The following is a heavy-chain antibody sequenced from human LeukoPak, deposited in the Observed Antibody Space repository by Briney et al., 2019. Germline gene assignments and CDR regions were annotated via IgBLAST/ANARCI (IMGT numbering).Heavy chain of an antibody. V-gene: IGHV4-59*01. CDR2: IYYSGST. D-gene: IGHD2-2*01. CDR1: GGSISSYY. Sequence: PSETLSLTCTVSGGSISSYYWSWIRQPPGKGLEWIGYIYYSGSTNYNPSLKSRVTISVDTSKNQFSLKLSSVTAADTAVYYCARVGPGYCSSTSCSTHQCYYYGMDVWGKGTTVTVSS. J-gene: IGHJ6*04. CDR3: ARVGPGYCSSTSCSTHQCYYYGMDV.